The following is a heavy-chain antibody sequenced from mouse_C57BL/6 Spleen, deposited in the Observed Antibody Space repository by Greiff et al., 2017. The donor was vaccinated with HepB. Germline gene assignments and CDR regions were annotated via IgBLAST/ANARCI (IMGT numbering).Heavy chain of an antibody. CDR3: ARHYGSSYGAMDY. J-gene: IGHJ4*01. Sequence: EVQLVESGGDLVKPGGSLKLSCAASGFTFSSYGMSWVRQTPDKRLEWVATISSGGSYTYYPDSVKGRFTISRDNAKNTLYLQMSSLKSEDTAMYYCARHYGSSYGAMDYWGQGTSVTVSS. D-gene: IGHD1-1*01. CDR1: GFTFSSYG. CDR2: ISSGGSYT. V-gene: IGHV5-6*01.